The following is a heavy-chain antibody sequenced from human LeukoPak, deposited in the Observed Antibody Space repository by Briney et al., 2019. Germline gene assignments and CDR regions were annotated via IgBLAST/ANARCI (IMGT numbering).Heavy chain of an antibody. CDR1: GYSFTSYW. CDR2: IYPGDSDT. V-gene: IGHV5-51*01. Sequence: GESLKISCKGSGYSFTSYWIGWVRQMPGKGLEWMGIIYPGDSDTRYNPSFQGQVTISADKSISTAYLQWSSLKASDTAMYYCARVGPHYYDSSGPFDYWGQGTLVTVSS. J-gene: IGHJ4*02. CDR3: ARVGPHYYDSSGPFDY. D-gene: IGHD3-22*01.